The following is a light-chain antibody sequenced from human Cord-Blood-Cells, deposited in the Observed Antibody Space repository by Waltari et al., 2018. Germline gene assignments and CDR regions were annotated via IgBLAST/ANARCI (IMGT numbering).Light chain of an antibody. Sequence: QSALTQPASVSGSPGQSITISCTGTSSDVRGYNYVSWYQQHPGKAPKFMIYDVSKRPSGVSNRFSGSKSGNTASLTISGLQAEDEADYYCSSYTSSSTLVFGGGTKLTVL. CDR1: SSDVRGYNY. CDR2: DVS. V-gene: IGLV2-14*01. CDR3: SSYTSSSTLV. J-gene: IGLJ2*01.